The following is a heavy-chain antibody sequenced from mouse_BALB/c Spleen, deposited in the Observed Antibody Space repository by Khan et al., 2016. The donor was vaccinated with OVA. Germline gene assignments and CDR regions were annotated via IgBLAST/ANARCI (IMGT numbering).Heavy chain of an antibody. Sequence: QVQLKESGPGLVQPSQSLSITCTVSGFSLTTYGVHWVRQSPGKGLEWLGVIWSGGTTDYNAAFISRLSITKDNSKSQVFFKMNSLQPDVTAMYYCARNSYMYDFTYWGQGTLVTVSA. D-gene: IGHD2-14*01. CDR1: GFSLTTYG. CDR3: ARNSYMYDFTY. CDR2: IWSGGTT. J-gene: IGHJ3*01. V-gene: IGHV2-2*01.